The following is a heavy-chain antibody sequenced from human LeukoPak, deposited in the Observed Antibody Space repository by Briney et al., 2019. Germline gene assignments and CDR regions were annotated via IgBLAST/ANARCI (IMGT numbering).Heavy chain of an antibody. CDR2: IWYDGSNK. J-gene: IGHJ6*02. V-gene: IGHV3-33*01. CDR1: GFTFSSYG. CDR3: ARGNGYSYYYYGMDV. D-gene: IGHD1-1*01. Sequence: GRSLRLSCAASGFTFSSYGMHWVRQAPGKGLEWVAVIWYDGSNKYYADSVKGRFTIYRDNSKNTLYLQMNSLRAEDTAVYYCARGNGYSYYYYGMDVWGQGTTVTVSS.